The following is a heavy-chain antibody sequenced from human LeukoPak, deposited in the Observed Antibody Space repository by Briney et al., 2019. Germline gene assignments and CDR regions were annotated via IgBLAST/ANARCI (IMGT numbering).Heavy chain of an antibody. Sequence: PGRSLRLSCAASGSTFSSYGVHWVRQAPGKGLEWVAVTSYDGRNKYYADSVKGRFTISRDNSKNTLYLQMNSLRAEDTAVYYCAKDRNYVGTLDYWGQGTLVTVSS. CDR1: GSTFSSYG. D-gene: IGHD3-10*02. CDR3: AKDRNYVGTLDY. V-gene: IGHV3-30*18. J-gene: IGHJ4*02. CDR2: TSYDGRNK.